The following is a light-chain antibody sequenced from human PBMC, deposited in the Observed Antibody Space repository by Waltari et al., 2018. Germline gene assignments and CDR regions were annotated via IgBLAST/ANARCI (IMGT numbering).Light chain of an antibody. CDR2: GAS. J-gene: IGKJ1*01. CDR1: QSVTRT. CDR3: QHYLRLPAT. Sequence: EIVLTQSPGTLSLSPGERATLSCRASQSVTRTLAWYQQKPGQAPRLLIYGASNRATGIPDRLSGSGSGTDFSLTISRLEPEDFAVYYCQHYLRLPATFGQGTKVEIK. V-gene: IGKV3-20*01.